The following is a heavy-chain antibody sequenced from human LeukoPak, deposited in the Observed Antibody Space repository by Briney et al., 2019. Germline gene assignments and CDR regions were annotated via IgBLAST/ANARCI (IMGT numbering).Heavy chain of an antibody. D-gene: IGHD3-22*01. V-gene: IGHV4-59*01. Sequence: SETLSLTCTVSGGSISSCYWSWIRQPPGKGLEWTGYIYYSGSTNYNPSLKSRVTISVDTSKNQFSLKLSSVTAADTAVYYCARGTYYYDSSGFDYWGQGTLVTVSS. CDR3: ARGTYYYDSSGFDY. CDR2: IYYSGST. J-gene: IGHJ4*02. CDR1: GGSISSCY.